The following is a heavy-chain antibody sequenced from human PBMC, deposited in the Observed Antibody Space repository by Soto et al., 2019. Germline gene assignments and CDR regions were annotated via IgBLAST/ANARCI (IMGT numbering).Heavy chain of an antibody. CDR2: INPSGGST. D-gene: IGHD3-22*01. CDR1: GYILTNHY. CDR3: ARADYYDSSGFYYDC. J-gene: IGHJ4*02. Sequence: ASVKVSCKASGYILTNHYIHWVRQAPGQGLEWMGIINPSGGSTNYLQKFQGRITMTRDTSTSTVYMGLSSLRSEDTAVYFCARADYYDSSGFYYDCWGQGSLVTVSS. V-gene: IGHV1-46*01.